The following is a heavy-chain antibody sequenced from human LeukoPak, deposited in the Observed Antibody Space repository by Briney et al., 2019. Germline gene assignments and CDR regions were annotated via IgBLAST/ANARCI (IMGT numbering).Heavy chain of an antibody. V-gene: IGHV3-23*01. CDR1: GLTFSSHA. CDR2: ISGSGGST. J-gene: IGHJ4*02. CDR3: AKGLAVAGHFDY. D-gene: IGHD6-19*01. Sequence: PGGSLRLSCAASGLTFSSHAMSWVRQAPGKGLEWVSAISGSGGSTYYADSVKGRFTISRDKSKNTLHLQMNSLRAEDTAVYYCAKGLAVAGHFDYWGQGTLVTVSS.